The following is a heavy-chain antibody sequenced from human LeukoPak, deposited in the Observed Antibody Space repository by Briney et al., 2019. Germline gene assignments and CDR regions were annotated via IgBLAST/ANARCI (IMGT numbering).Heavy chain of an antibody. V-gene: IGHV3-30*18. CDR3: AKDRRSDYFDY. D-gene: IGHD2-15*01. J-gene: IGHJ4*02. Sequence: GGSLRLSCAASGFTFSSYGMHWVRQAPGKGLEWEAVISYDGSNKYYADSVKGRFTISRDNSKNTLYLQMNSLRAEDTAVYYCAKDRRSDYFDYWGQGTLVTVSS. CDR1: GFTFSSYG. CDR2: ISYDGSNK.